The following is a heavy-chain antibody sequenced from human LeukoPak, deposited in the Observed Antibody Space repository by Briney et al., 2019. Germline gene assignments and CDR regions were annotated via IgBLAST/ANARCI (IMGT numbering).Heavy chain of an antibody. CDR2: INHNGNVN. CDR3: ARSPTSGYDFWSGYYYYGMDV. CDR1: GFTFSSYW. V-gene: IGHV3-7*03. J-gene: IGHJ6*02. D-gene: IGHD3-3*01. Sequence: GGSLRLSCAASGFTFSSYWMNWARQAPGKGLEWVASINHNGNVNYYVDSVKGRFTISRDNAKNSLYLQMSNLRAEDTAVYFCARSPTSGYDFWSGYYYYGMDVWGQGTTVTVSS.